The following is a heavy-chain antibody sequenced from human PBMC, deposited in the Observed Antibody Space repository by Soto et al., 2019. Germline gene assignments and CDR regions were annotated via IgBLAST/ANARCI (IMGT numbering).Heavy chain of an antibody. CDR1: GYIVTELS. Sequence: ASVKVSCKVFGYIVTELSMHWVRQAAGKGLEWMGGFDPEDGETIYAQKFQGRVTMAEDTSTDTAYMELSSLRSEDTAVYYCAARLRRHGTRYYFDFWGQGTLVTVS. CDR2: FDPEDGET. CDR3: AARLRRHGTRYYFDF. D-gene: IGHD6-13*01. V-gene: IGHV1-24*01. J-gene: IGHJ4*02.